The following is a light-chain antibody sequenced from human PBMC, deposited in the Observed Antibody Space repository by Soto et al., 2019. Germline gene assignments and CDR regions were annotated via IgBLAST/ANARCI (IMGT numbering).Light chain of an antibody. J-gene: IGLJ1*01. Sequence: LTQPPSASGSPGQSVTISCTGTSSDVGGYDYVSWYQQHPGKAPKLMIYEVTIRPSGVSDRFSGSKSGNTASLTVSGLQAEDEADYYCSSYTGGNPSYVFGTGTKVTVL. CDR1: SSDVGGYDY. V-gene: IGLV2-8*01. CDR2: EVT. CDR3: SSYTGGNPSYV.